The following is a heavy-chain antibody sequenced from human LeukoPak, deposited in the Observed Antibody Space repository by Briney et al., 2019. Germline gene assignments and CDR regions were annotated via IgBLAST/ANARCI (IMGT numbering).Heavy chain of an antibody. CDR3: ARHALDSSGWYNDY. Sequence: GGSLRLSCAASGFTVSSNYMSWVRQAPGKGLEWVSVIYSGGSTYYADSVKGRFTISRDNSKNTLYLQMNSLRAEDTAVYYCARHALDSSGWYNDYWGQGTLVTVSS. V-gene: IGHV3-66*04. CDR1: GFTVSSNY. D-gene: IGHD6-19*01. CDR2: IYSGGST. J-gene: IGHJ4*02.